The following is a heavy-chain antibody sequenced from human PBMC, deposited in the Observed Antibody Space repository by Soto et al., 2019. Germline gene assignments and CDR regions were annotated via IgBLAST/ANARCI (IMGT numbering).Heavy chain of an antibody. Sequence: QITLKESGPTLVKHTQTLTLTCSCSGFSISADAVGVGWFRQPPGKAPEWLAIVYWDDDKRYSPSLKSRLTITNDTSRNHVVLTMTNVDPVDTATYFCAHSRRRPSCRGGNCYHFDSWGQGTLVTVSS. V-gene: IGHV2-5*02. D-gene: IGHD2-15*01. CDR2: VYWDDDK. CDR3: AHSRRRPSCRGGNCYHFDS. CDR1: GFSISADAVG. J-gene: IGHJ4*02.